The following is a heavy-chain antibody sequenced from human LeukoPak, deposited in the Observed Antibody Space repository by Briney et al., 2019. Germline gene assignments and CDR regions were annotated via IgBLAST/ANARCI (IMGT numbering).Heavy chain of an antibody. Sequence: SVKVSCKASGGTFSSYAISWVRQAPGQGLERMGRIIPILGIANYAQKFQGRVTITADKSTSTAYMELSSLRSEDTAVYYCARMGCSSTSCYTGYYYYYMDVWGKGTTVTVSS. CDR1: GGTFSSYA. D-gene: IGHD2-2*02. J-gene: IGHJ6*03. V-gene: IGHV1-69*04. CDR3: ARMGCSSTSCYTGYYYYYMDV. CDR2: IIPILGIA.